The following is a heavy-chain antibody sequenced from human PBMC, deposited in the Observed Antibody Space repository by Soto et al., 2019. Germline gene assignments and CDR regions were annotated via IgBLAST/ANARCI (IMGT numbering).Heavy chain of an antibody. CDR1: RDTFTSYY. D-gene: IGHD1-26*01. CDR2: INPHGGST. CDR3: ARSSGGNFGIIIEGTNWFAP. J-gene: IGHJ5*02. V-gene: IGHV1-46*01. Sequence: ASVKVSCKAPRDTFTSYYINWVRQAPGQGLECMGVINPHGGSTSYAQKFKGRVTLTRDTSASTVYMEVSSLTSEDTAMYYCARSSGGNFGIIIEGTNWFAPWGQGTLVTVSS.